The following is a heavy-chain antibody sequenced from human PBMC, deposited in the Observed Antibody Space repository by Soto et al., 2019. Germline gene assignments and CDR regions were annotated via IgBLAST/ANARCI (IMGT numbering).Heavy chain of an antibody. J-gene: IGHJ3*02. CDR3: ARDDTSSTSTWTNNHDALDI. Sequence: EASVKVSCKASGYTFTGYYMHWVRQAPGQGLEWMGWINPNSGGTNYAQKFQGWVTMTRDTSISTAYMELSRLTSDDTAVYYCARDDTSSTSTWTNNHDALDIWGQGTMVTVSS. CDR2: INPNSGGT. D-gene: IGHD2-2*01. V-gene: IGHV1-2*04. CDR1: GYTFTGYY.